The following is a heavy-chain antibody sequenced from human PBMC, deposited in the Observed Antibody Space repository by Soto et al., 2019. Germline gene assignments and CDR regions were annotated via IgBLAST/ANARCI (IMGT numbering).Heavy chain of an antibody. Sequence: GGSLRLSCSASGFTFSSYAMHWVRQAPGKGLEYVSAISSNGGSTYYADSVKGRFTISRDNSKNTLYLQMSSLRAEDTAVYYCVKDKPSESKDYYDSSGYYLGYWGQGTLVTVSS. V-gene: IGHV3-64D*08. D-gene: IGHD3-22*01. CDR1: GFTFSSYA. CDR3: VKDKPSESKDYYDSSGYYLGY. J-gene: IGHJ4*02. CDR2: ISSNGGST.